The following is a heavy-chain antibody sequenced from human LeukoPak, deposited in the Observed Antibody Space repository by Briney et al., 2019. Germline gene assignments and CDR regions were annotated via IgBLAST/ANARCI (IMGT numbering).Heavy chain of an antibody. D-gene: IGHD6-13*01. CDR3: ARDPFSSSYYYFDY. J-gene: IGHJ4*02. CDR2: ISGSGGNT. CDR1: GFTFSSFA. Sequence: GGSLRLSCAASGFTFSSFAMSWVRQAPGKGLEWVSDISGSGGNTYYSDSVKGRFTISRDNSKNTLYLHMNSLRAEDTAVYYCARDPFSSSYYYFDYWGQGTLVTLSS. V-gene: IGHV3-23*01.